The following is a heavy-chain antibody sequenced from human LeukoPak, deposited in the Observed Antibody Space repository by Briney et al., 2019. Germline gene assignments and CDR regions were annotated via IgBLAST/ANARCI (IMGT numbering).Heavy chain of an antibody. J-gene: IGHJ4*02. CDR2: ISSGGGST. V-gene: IGHV3-23*01. CDR3: ATALKPSVSEFDY. D-gene: IGHD5/OR15-5a*01. Sequence: PGGSLRLSCAASGFTFSTSAMSWVRQAPGKGLEWVSTISSGGGSTYYADSVKGRFTISRDNSRDTLSLQMNSLRAEDTAVYYCATALKPSVSEFDYWGQGTLITVSS. CDR1: GFTFSTSA.